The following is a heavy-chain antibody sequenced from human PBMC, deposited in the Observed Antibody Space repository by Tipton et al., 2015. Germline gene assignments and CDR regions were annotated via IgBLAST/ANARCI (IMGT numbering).Heavy chain of an antibody. J-gene: IGHJ4*02. CDR2: ISASGGRT. Sequence: SLRLSCVVSGFSLRNYVMAWVRQAPGKGLEWVSGISASGGRTYYAGSVRGRFTISRDNSKSTLYLQMDSLRAEDTAVYYCAKEGHSSGSYTSRGTYFDYWGQGTLVTVSS. V-gene: IGHV3-23*01. CDR3: AKEGHSSGSYTSRGTYFDY. CDR1: GFSLRNYV. D-gene: IGHD6-19*01.